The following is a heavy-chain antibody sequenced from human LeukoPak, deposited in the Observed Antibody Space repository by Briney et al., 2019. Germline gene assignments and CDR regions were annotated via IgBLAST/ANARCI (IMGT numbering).Heavy chain of an antibody. CDR3: AKDKVGYSSGWYLFVPYNWFDP. D-gene: IGHD6-19*01. Sequence: GGSLRLSCAASGFTFSSYGMHWVRQAPGKGLEGVAFIRYDGSNKYYADSVKGRFTISRDNSKNTLYLQMNSLRAEDTAVYYCAKDKVGYSSGWYLFVPYNWFDPWGQGTLVTVSS. J-gene: IGHJ5*02. CDR1: GFTFSSYG. CDR2: IRYDGSNK. V-gene: IGHV3-30*02.